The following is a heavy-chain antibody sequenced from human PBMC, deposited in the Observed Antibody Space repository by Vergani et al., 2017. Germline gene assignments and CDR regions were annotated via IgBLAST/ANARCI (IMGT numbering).Heavy chain of an antibody. CDR2: MSPNSGNT. D-gene: IGHD6-6*01. J-gene: IGHJ4*02. CDR3: VGGSSSTFDF. V-gene: IGHV1-8*01. CDR1: GYTFIHYD. Sequence: QVQLVQSGAEVRKPEASVKVSCKASGYTFIHYDISWVRQASGQGLEWMGWMSPNSGNTGYAQKFQGRITMTRDTSISTAFMELSSLTSDDTAVYYCVGGSSSTFDFWGQGTLVTVSS.